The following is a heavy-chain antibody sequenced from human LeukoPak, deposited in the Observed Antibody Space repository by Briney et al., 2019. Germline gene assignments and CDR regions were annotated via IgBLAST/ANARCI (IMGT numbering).Heavy chain of an antibody. Sequence: SETLSLTCTVSGASISSSSYYWGWIRQPPGKGLEWIGTIYYTGSTYYNPSLKSRLTMSIDTSKKQFSLKLTSVTAADTAVYYCAREESIGSYQFLHDNWGQGTLVTVSS. D-gene: IGHD1-26*01. CDR2: IYYTGST. CDR3: AREESIGSYQFLHDN. CDR1: GASISSSSYY. V-gene: IGHV4-39*07. J-gene: IGHJ4*02.